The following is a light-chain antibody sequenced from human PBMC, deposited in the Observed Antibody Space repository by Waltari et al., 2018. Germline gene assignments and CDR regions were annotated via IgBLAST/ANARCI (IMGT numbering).Light chain of an antibody. CDR3: SSYTSSSTGVV. V-gene: IGLV2-14*03. Sequence: QSALTQPASVSGSPGQSITISCTGTSSDVGGYNYVSWYQQHPGKAHKLMIYDVSNRPLVVSYRFSGSRSGNTASLTISGLQAEDEADYYCSSYTSSSTGVVFGGGTKLTVL. CDR2: DVS. J-gene: IGLJ2*01. CDR1: SSDVGGYNY.